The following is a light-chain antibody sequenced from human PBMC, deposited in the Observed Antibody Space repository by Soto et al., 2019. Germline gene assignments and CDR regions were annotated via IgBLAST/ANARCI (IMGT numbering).Light chain of an antibody. Sequence: ETMMTQSPDTLSVSLVERATLSFRASQSLRSSLAWYQQKPGQAPRLLIYDASTRATGIPARFSGSGSGTDFTLTISSLQSEDFAVYYCQQYNNWPPWTFGQGTKVDI. V-gene: IGKV3-15*01. J-gene: IGKJ1*01. CDR2: DAS. CDR1: QSLRSS. CDR3: QQYNNWPPWT.